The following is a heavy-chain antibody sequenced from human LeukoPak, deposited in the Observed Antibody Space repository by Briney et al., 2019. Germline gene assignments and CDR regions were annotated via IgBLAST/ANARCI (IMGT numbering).Heavy chain of an antibody. J-gene: IGHJ4*02. V-gene: IGHV3-7*03. CDR3: ARDPHYGSSL. CDR1: GFTFSTYW. CDR2: IKQDGSDK. Sequence: GGSLRLSCAASGFTFSTYWMSWVRQAPGKGLEWVANIKQDGSDKFYVDSVKGRFTISRDNAKNSLYLQTNSLRAEDTAVYYCARDPHYGSSLWGQGTLVTVSS. D-gene: IGHD3-16*01.